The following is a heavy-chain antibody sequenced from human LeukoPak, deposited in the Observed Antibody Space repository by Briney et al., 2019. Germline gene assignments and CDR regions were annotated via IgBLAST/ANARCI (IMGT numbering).Heavy chain of an antibody. D-gene: IGHD2-2*01. CDR3: ARDKPRYCSSTSCHNGMDV. CDR2: ISGDGTNI. Sequence: GGSLRLSCAAPGATFSSYSMNWVRQAPGKGLEWVSYISGDGTNIYYADSVKGRFTISRDNAKNSLYLQMNSLRAEDTAVYYCARDKPRYCSSTSCHNGMDVWGQGTTVTVSS. J-gene: IGHJ6*02. CDR1: GATFSSYS. V-gene: IGHV3-48*04.